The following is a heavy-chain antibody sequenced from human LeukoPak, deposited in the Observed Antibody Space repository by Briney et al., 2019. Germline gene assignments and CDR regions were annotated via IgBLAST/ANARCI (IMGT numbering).Heavy chain of an antibody. Sequence: PGGSLRLSCAASGFTFSSYGMHWVRQAPGKGLEWVAVIWYDGSNKYYADSVKGRFTISRDNSKNTLYLQMNSLRAEDTAVYYCARGRIAVVPPLFYFDYWGQGTLVTVSS. J-gene: IGHJ4*02. V-gene: IGHV3-33*01. CDR3: ARGRIAVVPPLFYFDY. D-gene: IGHD3-22*01. CDR2: IWYDGSNK. CDR1: GFTFSSYG.